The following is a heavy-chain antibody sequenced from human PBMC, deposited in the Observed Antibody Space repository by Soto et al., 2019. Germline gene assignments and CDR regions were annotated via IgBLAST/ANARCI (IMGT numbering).Heavy chain of an antibody. V-gene: IGHV4-34*01. Sequence: QVQLQQWGAGLLKPSETLSLTCAVYGGSFSGYYWSWIRQPPGKGLEWIGEINHSGSTNYNPSLRSRSTLSVDTSKNPFSLKLSSVTAADTAVYYCARGYYYGSGSDPTAYYYGMDVWGQGTTVTVSS. CDR3: ARGYYYGSGSDPTAYYYGMDV. J-gene: IGHJ6*02. CDR1: GGSFSGYY. D-gene: IGHD3-10*01. CDR2: INHSGST.